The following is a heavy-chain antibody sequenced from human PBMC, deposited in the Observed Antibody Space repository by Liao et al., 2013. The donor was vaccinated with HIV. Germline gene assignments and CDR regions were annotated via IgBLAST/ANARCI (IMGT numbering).Heavy chain of an antibody. CDR3: ARDAYFDWDNWFDP. J-gene: IGHJ5*02. D-gene: IGHD3-9*01. Sequence: QMQLQESGPGLVKPSETLSLTCTVSGGSISSYYWSWIRQPPGKGLEWVGFIYYNGYTNYNPSLKSRVTMSVDTSKNQFSLKLSSVTAADTAVYYCARDAYFDWDNWFDPWGQGTLVTVSS. CDR1: GGSISSYY. CDR2: IYYNGYT. V-gene: IGHV4-59*12.